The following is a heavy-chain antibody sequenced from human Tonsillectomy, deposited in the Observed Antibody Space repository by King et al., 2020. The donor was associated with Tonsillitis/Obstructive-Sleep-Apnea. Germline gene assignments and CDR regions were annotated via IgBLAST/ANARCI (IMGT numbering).Heavy chain of an antibody. CDR2: IGGSGGST. CDR1: GFTFSSYA. V-gene: IGHV3-23*04. Sequence: VQLVESGGGLVQPGGSLRLSCAASGFTFSSYAMSWVRQAPGKGLEWVSSIGGSGGSTYYADSVKGRFTISRDNSKNTLYLQMNSLRAEDTAVYYCAKDRDLYCSGAGCYSDPFDYWGRGTLVTVSS. J-gene: IGHJ4*02. D-gene: IGHD2-15*01. CDR3: AKDRDLYCSGAGCYSDPFDY.